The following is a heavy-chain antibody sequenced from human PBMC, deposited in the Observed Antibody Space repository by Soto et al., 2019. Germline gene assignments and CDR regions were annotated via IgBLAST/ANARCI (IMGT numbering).Heavy chain of an antibody. CDR2: IRSKTNSYAT. V-gene: IGHV3-73*01. J-gene: IGHJ6*02. CDR3: ARDPVFTIFGVVTHYYYGMDV. D-gene: IGHD3-3*01. CDR1: GFTFSGSA. Sequence: GGSLRLSCAASGFTFSGSAMHWVRQASGKGLEWVGRIRSKTNSYATAYAASVKGRFTISRDDSKNTAYLQMNSLKSEDTAVYYCARDPVFTIFGVVTHYYYGMDVWGQGTTXTVSS.